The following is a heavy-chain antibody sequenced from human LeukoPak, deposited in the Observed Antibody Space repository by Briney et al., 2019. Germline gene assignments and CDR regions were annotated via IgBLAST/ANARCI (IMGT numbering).Heavy chain of an antibody. J-gene: IGHJ3*02. CDR2: MNPHSGNT. Sequence: ASVKVSCKASGYTFTNYDINWVRQATGQGLEWMGWMNPHSGNTGYAQKFQGRVTITRNTSASTTYMEVSSLRSEDTAVYYCATPSGGATGGDDAFDIWGQGTMVTVSS. CDR3: ATPSGGATGGDDAFDI. D-gene: IGHD1-14*01. CDR1: GYTFTNYD. V-gene: IGHV1-8*03.